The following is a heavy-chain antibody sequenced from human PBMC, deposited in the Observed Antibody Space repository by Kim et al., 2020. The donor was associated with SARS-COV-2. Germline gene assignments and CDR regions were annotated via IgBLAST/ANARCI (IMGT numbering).Heavy chain of an antibody. V-gene: IGHV3-23*01. CDR3: AKVAIFGFWYFDL. J-gene: IGHJ2*01. Sequence: YADSVKGPFTISREQSKNTLSLQMNSLRAEDTAVYYCAKVAIFGFWYFDLWGRGTLVTVSS. D-gene: IGHD3-9*01.